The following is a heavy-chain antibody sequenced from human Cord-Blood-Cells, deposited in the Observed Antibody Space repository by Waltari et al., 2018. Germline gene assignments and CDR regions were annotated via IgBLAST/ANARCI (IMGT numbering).Heavy chain of an antibody. CDR1: GFTFSNAW. J-gene: IGHJ4*02. Sequence: EVQLVESGGGLVKPGGSLRLSCAASGFTFSNAWMSWVRQAPGKGLEWVGRIKSKTDGGTTDYAAPVKGRFTISRDDSKNTLYLQMNSLKTDDTAVYYCTTRIVGATTRDYWGQGTLVTVSS. V-gene: IGHV3-15*01. D-gene: IGHD1-26*01. CDR3: TTRIVGATTRDY. CDR2: IKSKTDGGTT.